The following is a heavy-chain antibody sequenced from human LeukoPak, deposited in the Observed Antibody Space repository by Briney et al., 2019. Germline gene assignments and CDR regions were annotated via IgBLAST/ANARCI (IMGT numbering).Heavy chain of an antibody. CDR2: TNSDGSST. CDR3: ARWLVPLDYFDY. CDR1: GLTFSSYW. D-gene: IGHD6-19*01. Sequence: GGSLRLSCAASGLTFSSYWMHWVRQAAGKGLVWVSRTNSDGSSTSYADSVKGRFTISTDNAKNTQYLQMNSLRAEDTAVYYCARWLVPLDYFDYWGQGTLVTVSS. J-gene: IGHJ4*02. V-gene: IGHV3-74*01.